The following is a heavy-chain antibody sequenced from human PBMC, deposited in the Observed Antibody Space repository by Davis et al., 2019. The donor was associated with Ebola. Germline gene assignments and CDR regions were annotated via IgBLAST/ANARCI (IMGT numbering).Heavy chain of an antibody. CDR3: AKDARGGYYYADF. Sequence: GESLKISCSASGFTFNDFAMHWVRQAPGKGLEFVSGINDLGTTTYYADSVKGRFTISRDNSKTTVDLQMNSLRPEDTALYYCAKDARGGYYYADFWGQGTLVTVSS. CDR1: GFTFNDFA. CDR2: INDLGTTT. J-gene: IGHJ4*02. D-gene: IGHD3-22*01. V-gene: IGHV3-64*04.